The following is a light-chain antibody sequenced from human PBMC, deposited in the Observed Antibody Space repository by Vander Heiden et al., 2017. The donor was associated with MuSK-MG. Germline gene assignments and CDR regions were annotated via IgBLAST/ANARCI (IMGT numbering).Light chain of an antibody. CDR2: DAS. V-gene: IGKV1-33*01. Sequence: DIHVTQSPASLSASVVDRVTITCQASQNNSNYLNWYQQKPRKAPKLLIYDASNLETGVPARFSGSGSGTDFTLTISSLQPEDIATYYCQQYDNLPLTFGQGTQLEIK. J-gene: IGKJ5*01. CDR3: QQYDNLPLT. CDR1: QNNSNY.